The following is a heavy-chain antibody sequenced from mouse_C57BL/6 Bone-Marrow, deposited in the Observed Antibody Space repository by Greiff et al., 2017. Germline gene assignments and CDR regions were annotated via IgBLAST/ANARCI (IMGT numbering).Heavy chain of an antibody. D-gene: IGHD1-1*01. CDR3: ARVLRRVYYAMDY. J-gene: IGHJ4*01. CDR1: GFTFSSYA. V-gene: IGHV5-4*01. CDR2: ISDGGSYT. Sequence: VQLQESGGGLVKPGGSLKLSCAASGFTFSSYAMSWVRQTPEKRLEWVATISDGGSYTYYPDNVKGRFTISRDNAKNNLYLQMSHLKSEDTAMYYCARVLRRVYYAMDYWGQGTSVTVSS.